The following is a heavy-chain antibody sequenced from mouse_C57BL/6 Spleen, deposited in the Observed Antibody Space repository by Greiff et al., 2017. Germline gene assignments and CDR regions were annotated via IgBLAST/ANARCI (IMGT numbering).Heavy chain of an antibody. Sequence: QVQLQQPGAELVKPGASVKMSCKASGYTFTSYWITWVKQRPGQGLEWIGDIYPGSGSTNYNEKLKSKATLTVDTSSSTAYMQLSSLTSEDSAVYYCARGLDYAPYYFDYWGQGTTLTVSS. D-gene: IGHD1-1*01. J-gene: IGHJ2*01. CDR1: GYTFTSYW. CDR2: IYPGSGST. CDR3: ARGLDYAPYYFDY. V-gene: IGHV1-55*01.